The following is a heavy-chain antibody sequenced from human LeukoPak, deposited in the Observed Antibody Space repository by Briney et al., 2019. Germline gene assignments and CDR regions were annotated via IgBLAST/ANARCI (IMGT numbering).Heavy chain of an antibody. CDR3: ASVYGETNYYYYMDV. J-gene: IGHJ6*03. Sequence: ASVKVSCKASGYTFTSYYMHWVRQAPGQGLEWMGIINPSGGSTSYAQKFQGRVTMTRDTSISTAYMELSRLRSDDTAVYYCASVYGETNYYYYMDVWGKGTTVTVSS. CDR2: INPSGGST. D-gene: IGHD4-17*01. CDR1: GYTFTSYY. V-gene: IGHV1-46*01.